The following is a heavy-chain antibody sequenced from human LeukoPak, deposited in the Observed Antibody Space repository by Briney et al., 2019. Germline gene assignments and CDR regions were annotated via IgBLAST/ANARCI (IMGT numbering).Heavy chain of an antibody. Sequence: ASVKVSCKASGYTFTSYDINWVRQATGQGLEWMGWMNPNSGNTGYAQKFQGRVTMTRNTSISTAYMELSSLRSEDTAVYYCARADCSSTSCYHYYYYYGMDVWGQGTTVTVSS. V-gene: IGHV1-8*01. CDR2: MNPNSGNT. CDR3: ARADCSSTSCYHYYYYYGMDV. J-gene: IGHJ6*02. D-gene: IGHD2-2*01. CDR1: GYTFTSYD.